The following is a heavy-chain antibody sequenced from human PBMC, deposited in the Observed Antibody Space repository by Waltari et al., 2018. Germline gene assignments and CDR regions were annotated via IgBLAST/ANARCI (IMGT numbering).Heavy chain of an antibody. Sequence: QVQLVQTGAEVLRPGAAVKVSCQASGYTFINYEINWGRQAAGQGLEWMGWVNPNSGTTAYAQKFQGRISLTWDTFTRTAYMELSNLRSDDTAVFYCARGRDVFANFDYNWFDPWGQGTLVTVS. J-gene: IGHJ5*02. CDR1: GYTFINYE. D-gene: IGHD3-3*01. CDR2: VNPNSGTT. V-gene: IGHV1-8*02. CDR3: ARGRDVFANFDYNWFDP.